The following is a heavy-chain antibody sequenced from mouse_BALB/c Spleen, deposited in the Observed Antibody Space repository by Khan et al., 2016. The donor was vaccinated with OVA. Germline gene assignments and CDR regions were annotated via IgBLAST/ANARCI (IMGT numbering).Heavy chain of an antibody. Sequence: EVELVESGGDLVKPGGSLKLSCAASGFAFRSYGMSWVRQTPDKRLEWVATISSGGDYTSYPDSVKGRFTLSWDNAANTDYLQITSLKTEDIATYYCARRATATTFDYWGQGTTLTVSS. CDR2: ISSGGDYT. CDR1: GFAFRSYG. V-gene: IGHV5-6*01. J-gene: IGHJ2*01. CDR3: ARRATATTFDY. D-gene: IGHD1-2*01.